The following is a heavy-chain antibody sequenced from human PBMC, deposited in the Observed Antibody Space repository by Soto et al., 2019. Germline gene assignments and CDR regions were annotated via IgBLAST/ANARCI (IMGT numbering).Heavy chain of an antibody. J-gene: IGHJ4*02. D-gene: IGHD2-15*01. Sequence: PSETLSLTCTVSGDSISSSSYYWGWIRQPPGKGLEWIGSIYYSGSTDYNPSLKSRVTISVDTSKNQFSLKLSSVTAADTAVYYCARHTPAISISDHWGQGTLVTVSS. CDR1: GDSISSSSYY. V-gene: IGHV4-39*01. CDR3: ARHTPAISISDH. CDR2: IYYSGST.